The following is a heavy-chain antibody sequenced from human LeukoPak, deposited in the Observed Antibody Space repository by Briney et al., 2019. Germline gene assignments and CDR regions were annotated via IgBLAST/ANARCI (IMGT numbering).Heavy chain of an antibody. V-gene: IGHV1-2*02. CDR3: ARGYCSSTSCYVVSYNWFDP. CDR1: GYTFTGYY. J-gene: IGHJ5*02. Sequence: ASVKVSCKASGYTFTGYYIHWVRQAPGQGLEWMGWINPNSGGTNYAQKFQGRVTMTRDTSISTACMELSRLRPDDTAVYYCARGYCSSTSCYVVSYNWFDPWGQGTLVTVSS. CDR2: INPNSGGT. D-gene: IGHD2-2*01.